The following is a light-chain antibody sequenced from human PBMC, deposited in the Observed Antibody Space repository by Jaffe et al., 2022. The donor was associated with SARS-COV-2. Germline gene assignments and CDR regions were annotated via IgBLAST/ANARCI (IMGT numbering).Light chain of an antibody. J-gene: IGKJ1*01. CDR1: QVVGTY. Sequence: DIQVTQSPSSLSASLGDRVTITCRPSQVVGTYLHWYQQRPGEAPKLLIFDASNLVSGVPSRFSGGGSGTDFTLTITSLQPEDFATYYCQQTYSVRTTFGQGTKVVLK. CDR3: QQTYSVRTT. V-gene: IGKV1-39*01. CDR2: DAS.